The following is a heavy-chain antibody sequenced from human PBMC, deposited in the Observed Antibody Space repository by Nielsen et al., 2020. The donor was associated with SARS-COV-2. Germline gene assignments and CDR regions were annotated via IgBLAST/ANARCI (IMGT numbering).Heavy chain of an antibody. D-gene: IGHD6-19*01. CDR3: AREAVAGDGFPVGAFDI. CDR2: ISSSSSYT. J-gene: IGHJ3*02. Sequence: GESLKISCAASGFTFSDYYMGWIRQAPGKGLEWVSYISSSSSYTNYADSVKGRFTISRDNAKNSLYLQMNSLRAEDTAVYYCAREAVAGDGFPVGAFDIWGQGSMVTVSS. CDR1: GFTFSDYY. V-gene: IGHV3-11*05.